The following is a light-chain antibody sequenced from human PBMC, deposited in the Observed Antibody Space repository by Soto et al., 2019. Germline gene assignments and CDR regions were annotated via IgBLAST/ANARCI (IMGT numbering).Light chain of an antibody. CDR2: GAS. CDR3: QQYGSSPT. Sequence: EIVVTQSPGTLSLSRGERATLSCRATQSVSSSYLAWYQQKPGQAPRLLIYGASSRATGIPDRFSGSGSGTDFTLTISRLEPEDFAVYYCQQYGSSPTFGQGTRLEIK. J-gene: IGKJ5*01. V-gene: IGKV3-20*01. CDR1: QSVSSSY.